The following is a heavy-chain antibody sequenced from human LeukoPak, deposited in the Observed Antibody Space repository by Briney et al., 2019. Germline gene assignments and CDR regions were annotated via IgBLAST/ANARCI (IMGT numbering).Heavy chain of an antibody. CDR1: GFTSSSYA. Sequence: ASLRLSCAASGFTSSSYAMSWVRQAPGKGLEWVAAISGSGGSTYYADSVKGRFTISRDNSKNPLYLQMNSLRAEDTALYYCAKEWEGWVGDAFYIWGQGTMVTVSS. CDR2: ISGSGGST. D-gene: IGHD1-26*01. CDR3: AKEWEGWVGDAFYI. J-gene: IGHJ3*02. V-gene: IGHV3-23*01.